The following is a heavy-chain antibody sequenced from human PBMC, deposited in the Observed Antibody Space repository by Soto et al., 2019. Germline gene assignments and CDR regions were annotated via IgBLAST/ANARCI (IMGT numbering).Heavy chain of an antibody. CDR2: ISTSGSTI. V-gene: IGHV3-48*03. Sequence: GGSLRLSCAASGFTFSRYEMNWVRQAPGKGLEWISYISTSGSTIYYADSVKGRFTISRDNAKNSLYLQMNSLRAEDTAVYYCARELAAAGSFDYWGQGTLVTVSS. D-gene: IGHD6-13*01. CDR1: GFTFSRYE. CDR3: ARELAAAGSFDY. J-gene: IGHJ4*02.